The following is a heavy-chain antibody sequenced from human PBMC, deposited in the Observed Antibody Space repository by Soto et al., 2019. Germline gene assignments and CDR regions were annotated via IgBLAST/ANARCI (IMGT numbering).Heavy chain of an antibody. J-gene: IGHJ4*01. CDR2: IYHGGTT. CDR1: GYSIISGSY. CDR3: SRVHVMVLACSTFDY. D-gene: IGHD2-2*01. Sequence: NPSETLSLTCTVSGYSIISGSYSGCMRQPPGKWPEWIASIYHGGTTFYNTSLKTRLTTTVDTSNNHISPKLTSMTAADTTVYYCSRVHVMVLACSTFDYWGHGTLVTVSS. V-gene: IGHV4-38-2*02.